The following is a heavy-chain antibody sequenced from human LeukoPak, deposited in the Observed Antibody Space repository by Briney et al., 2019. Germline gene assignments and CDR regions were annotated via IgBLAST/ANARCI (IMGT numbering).Heavy chain of an antibody. D-gene: IGHD3-22*01. CDR2: IGTAGDT. CDR3: ARGDSSGYQRNTKLDY. CDR1: GFTFSSYD. J-gene: IGHJ4*02. V-gene: IGHV3-13*01. Sequence: GGSLRLSCAASGFTFSSYDMYWVRQTTGKGLEWVSAIGTAGDTYYPGSVKGRFTISRENAKNSLYLQMNSLRAGDTAVYYCARGDSSGYQRNTKLDYWGQGTLVTVSS.